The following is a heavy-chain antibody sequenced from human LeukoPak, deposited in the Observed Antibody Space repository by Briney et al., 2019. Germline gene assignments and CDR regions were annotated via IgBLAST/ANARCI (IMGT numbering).Heavy chain of an antibody. Sequence: PGGSLRFSCAAPGFTSSSNKMNWVRQAQGKGLEWVSYISSSSTTIFYADSVKGRFTISRDNAKNSLYLQMNSLRDDDTAVYYCAIESPGSHPDYWGQGTLVTVSS. V-gene: IGHV3-48*02. CDR1: GFTSSSNK. CDR2: ISSSSTTI. CDR3: AIESPGSHPDY. J-gene: IGHJ4*02.